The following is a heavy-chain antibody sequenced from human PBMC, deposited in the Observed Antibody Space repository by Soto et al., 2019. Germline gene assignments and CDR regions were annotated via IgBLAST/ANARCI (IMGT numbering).Heavy chain of an antibody. CDR1: GGSISSGGYY. Sequence: PSETLSLTCTVSGGSISSGGYYGSWIRQHPGKGLEWIGYIYYSGSTYYNPSLKSRVTISVDTSKNQFSLKLSSVTAADTAVYYCARDTPRGYSYGSFDYWGQGTLVTVSS. J-gene: IGHJ4*02. CDR3: ARDTPRGYSYGSFDY. D-gene: IGHD5-18*01. CDR2: IYYSGST. V-gene: IGHV4-31*03.